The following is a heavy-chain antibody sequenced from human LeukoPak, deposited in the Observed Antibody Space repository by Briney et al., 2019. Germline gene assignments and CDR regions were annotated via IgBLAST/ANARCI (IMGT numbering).Heavy chain of an antibody. Sequence: GGSLRLSCAASGFSFSTYYVNWVRQAPGKGLEWVSCISSSSTYIYYADSVRGRFAISRDNAKNSLYLQMNSLRAEETAVYYCARENHGSFDYWGQGSLVTVSS. CDR2: ISSSSTYI. D-gene: IGHD1-14*01. CDR1: GFSFSTYY. J-gene: IGHJ4*02. CDR3: ARENHGSFDY. V-gene: IGHV3-21*01.